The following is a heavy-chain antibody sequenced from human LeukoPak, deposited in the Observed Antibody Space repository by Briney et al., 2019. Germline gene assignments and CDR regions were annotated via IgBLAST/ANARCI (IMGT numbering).Heavy chain of an antibody. CDR1: GFTFSSYC. J-gene: IGHJ6*02. V-gene: IGHV3-21*01. Sequence: GGSLRLSCAASGFTFSSYCMNWVRQAPGKGLEWVSSISSSRSYIYYPDSVKGRFTITRDNAKNSLYLQMNSLRAEDTAVYYCARDYDSSGYYYVAYYYGMDVWGQGTTVTVSS. D-gene: IGHD3-22*01. CDR2: ISSSRSYI. CDR3: ARDYDSSGYYYVAYYYGMDV.